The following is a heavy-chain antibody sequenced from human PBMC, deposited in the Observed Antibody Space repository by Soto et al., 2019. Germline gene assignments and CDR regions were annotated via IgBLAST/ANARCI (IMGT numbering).Heavy chain of an antibody. CDR3: AKDQGSSWYEIDY. Sequence: PGGSLGLSCAASGFTFNTYALTWVRPAPGKGLEWVSTISGSGGSTYYADSVKGRFTISRDNSKNTLYLQMNSLRAEDTAVYYCAKDQGSSWYEIDYWGQGTLVTVSS. D-gene: IGHD6-13*01. V-gene: IGHV3-23*01. CDR1: GFTFNTYA. CDR2: ISGSGGST. J-gene: IGHJ4*02.